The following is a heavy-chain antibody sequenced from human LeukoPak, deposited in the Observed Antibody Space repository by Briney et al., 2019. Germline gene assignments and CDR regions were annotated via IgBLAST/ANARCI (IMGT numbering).Heavy chain of an antibody. J-gene: IGHJ5*02. CDR1: GFTFSSYE. Sequence: PGGSLRLSCAASGFTFSSYEMNWVRQAPGKGLEWVSYISSSGSTIYYADSVKGRFTISRDNAKNSLYLQMNSLRAEDTAVYYCARGAKYSSSSINLWFDPWGQGTLVTVSS. V-gene: IGHV3-48*03. CDR3: ARGAKYSSSSINLWFDP. CDR2: ISSSGSTI. D-gene: IGHD6-6*01.